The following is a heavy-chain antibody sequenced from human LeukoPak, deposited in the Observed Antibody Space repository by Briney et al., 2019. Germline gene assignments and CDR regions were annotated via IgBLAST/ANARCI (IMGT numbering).Heavy chain of an antibody. J-gene: IGHJ4*02. Sequence: PGGSLRLSCAASGFTFSSYSMSWVRQAPGKGLEWVSSISSSSSYIYYADSVKGRFTISRDNAKNSLYLQMNSLRAEDTAVYYCARGKGSVFDYWGQGTLVTVSS. V-gene: IGHV3-21*01. CDR2: ISSSSSYI. CDR3: ARGKGSVFDY. CDR1: GFTFSSYS.